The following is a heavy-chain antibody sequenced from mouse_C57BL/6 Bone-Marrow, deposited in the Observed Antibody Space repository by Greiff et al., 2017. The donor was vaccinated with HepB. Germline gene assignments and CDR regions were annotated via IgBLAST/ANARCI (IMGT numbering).Heavy chain of an antibody. J-gene: IGHJ1*03. CDR3: ARDGSSFYWYFDV. V-gene: IGHV1-64*01. Sequence: LQQPGAELVKPGASVKLSCKASGYTFTSYWMHWVKQRPGQGLEWIGMIHPNSGSTNYNEKFKSKATLTVDKSSSTAYMQLSSLTSEDSAVYYCARDGSSFYWYFDVWGTGTTVTVSS. CDR1: GYTFTSYW. CDR2: IHPNSGST. D-gene: IGHD1-1*01.